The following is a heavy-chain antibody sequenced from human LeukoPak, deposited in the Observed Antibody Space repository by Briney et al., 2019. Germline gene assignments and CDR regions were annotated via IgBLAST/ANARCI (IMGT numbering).Heavy chain of an antibody. V-gene: IGHV3-23*01. CDR3: ASPVGATTVRAFDI. CDR2: ISASGGNT. Sequence: GGSLRLSCAASGFTFSSYAMSWVRQAPGKGLEWVSVISASGGNTYYADSVKGRFTISRDNSKNTLYLQMNSLRAEDTAVYYCASPVGATTVRAFDIWGQGTMVTVSS. CDR1: GFTFSSYA. J-gene: IGHJ3*02. D-gene: IGHD1-26*01.